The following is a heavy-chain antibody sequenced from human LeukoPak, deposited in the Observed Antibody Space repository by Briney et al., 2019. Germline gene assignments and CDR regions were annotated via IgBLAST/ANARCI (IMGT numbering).Heavy chain of an antibody. CDR2: ISSSGSTI. CDR1: RFTFSSYE. V-gene: IGHV3-48*03. CDR3: ARERTLPTIVGATDAFDI. D-gene: IGHD1-26*01. Sequence: GGSLRLSCAASRFTFSSYEMNWVRQAPGKGLEWVSYISSSGSTIYYADSVKGRFTISRDNAKNSLYLQMNSLRAEDTAVYYCARERTLPTIVGATDAFDIWGQGTMVTVSS. J-gene: IGHJ3*02.